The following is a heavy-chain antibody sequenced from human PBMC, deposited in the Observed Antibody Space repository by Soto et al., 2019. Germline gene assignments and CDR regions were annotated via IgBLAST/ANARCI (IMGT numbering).Heavy chain of an antibody. CDR2: ISSSTSHT. CDR3: ARVMGAAADDFDF. V-gene: IGHV3-11*05. Sequence: QVQLVESGGGLVKPGGSLRLSCAVSGFTFSDYYMTWIRQAPGKGLEWVSYISSSTSHTNYADSVKGRFTISRDNAKNSLFLQMNSLRAEDTAVYYCARVMGAAADDFDFWGQGTLVTVSS. D-gene: IGHD6-13*01. J-gene: IGHJ4*02. CDR1: GFTFSDYY.